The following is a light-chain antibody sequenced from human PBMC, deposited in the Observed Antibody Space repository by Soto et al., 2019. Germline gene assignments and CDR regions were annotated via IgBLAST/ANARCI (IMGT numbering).Light chain of an antibody. Sequence: EIVMTQSPATLSVSPGERATLSCRASQSVSSNLAWYQQKPGQAPRLLIYRTSTRATGIPGRFSGSGSGTEFTLTISSLQSEDFAVYYCQQYDNWPRTFGQGTKVEIK. CDR1: QSVSSN. CDR2: RTS. CDR3: QQYDNWPRT. J-gene: IGKJ1*01. V-gene: IGKV3-15*01.